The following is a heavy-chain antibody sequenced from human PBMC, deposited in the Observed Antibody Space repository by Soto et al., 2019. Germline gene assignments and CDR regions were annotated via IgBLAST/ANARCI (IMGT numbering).Heavy chain of an antibody. V-gene: IGHV1-2*04. Sequence: QVQLVQSGAEVKKPGASVKVSCRASGYTFTGYYMHWVRQAPGQGLEWMGWINPNSGGTNYAQNFQGWVTMTRDTSVRTASLELSRLRSDDTAVYYWARTHGSSTRCYVGSWDYWGQGTLVTVSS. CDR3: ARTHGSSTRCYVGSWDY. CDR1: GYTFTGYY. D-gene: IGHD2-2*01. J-gene: IGHJ4*02. CDR2: INPNSGGT.